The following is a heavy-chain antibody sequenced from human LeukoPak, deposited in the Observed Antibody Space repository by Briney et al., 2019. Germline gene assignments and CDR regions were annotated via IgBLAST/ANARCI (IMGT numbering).Heavy chain of an antibody. J-gene: IGHJ6*03. CDR1: GFTFPNYA. Sequence: SGVALRLSCAASGFTFPNYAMTWVRQAPGKGLERVSSISWRGIIAHHADSVRGRYTISRANSRNTLYLQMNNLRVEDTALYYCATQIPAGDLREDYYYYMDVWGKGTTVSVSS. V-gene: IGHV3-23*01. CDR3: ATQIPAGDLREDYYYYMDV. D-gene: IGHD2-2*01. CDR2: ISWRGIIA.